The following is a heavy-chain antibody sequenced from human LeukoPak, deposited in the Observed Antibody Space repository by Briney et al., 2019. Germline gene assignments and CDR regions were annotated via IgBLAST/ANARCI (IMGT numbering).Heavy chain of an antibody. J-gene: IGHJ4*02. CDR1: GFTFSSYW. V-gene: IGHV3-21*01. CDR3: ARVLSVVVAVIDY. D-gene: IGHD2-15*01. Sequence: GGSLRLSCAASGFTFSSYWMSWVRQAPGKGLEWVSSISSSSSYIYYADSVKGRFTISRDNAKNSLYLQMNSLRAEDTAVYYCARVLSVVVAVIDYWGQGTLVTVSS. CDR2: ISSSSSYI.